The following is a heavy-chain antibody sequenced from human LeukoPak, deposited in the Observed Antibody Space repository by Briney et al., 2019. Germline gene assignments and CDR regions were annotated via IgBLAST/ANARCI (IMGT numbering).Heavy chain of an antibody. CDR2: FYYSGST. V-gene: IGHV4-39*07. D-gene: IGHD6-13*01. CDR1: GGSITSSSYY. J-gene: IGHJ4*02. Sequence: PSETLSLTCTVSGGSITSSSYYWGWIRQPPGKGLEWIGSFYYSGSTYYNPSLKRRVTISIDTSKNQFSLKLSSVTAADTAVYYCARGVIAAGGDDFDYWGQGTLVTVSS. CDR3: ARGVIAAGGDDFDY.